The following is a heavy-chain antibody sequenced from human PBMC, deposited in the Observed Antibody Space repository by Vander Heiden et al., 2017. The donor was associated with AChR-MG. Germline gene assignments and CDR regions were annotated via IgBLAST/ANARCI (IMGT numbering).Heavy chain of an antibody. Sequence: QVQLQESGPGLVKPSETLSLTCTVSGASISSYYWSWIRQPPGKGLEWIGYIYYSGSTNYNPSLKSRVTISVDTSKNQFSLKLSSVTAADTAVYYCARGTPFDWPPWGGAVYGMDVWGQGTTVTVSS. D-gene: IGHD3-16*01. CDR3: ARGTPFDWPPWGGAVYGMDV. J-gene: IGHJ6*02. CDR1: GASISSYY. V-gene: IGHV4-59*01. CDR2: IYYSGST.